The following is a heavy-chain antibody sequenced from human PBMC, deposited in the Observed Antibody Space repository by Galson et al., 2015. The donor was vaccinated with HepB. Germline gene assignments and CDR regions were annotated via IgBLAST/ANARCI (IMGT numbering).Heavy chain of an antibody. CDR2: IYYSGST. D-gene: IGHD3-3*01. J-gene: IGHJ6*03. CDR1: GGSISSYY. CDR3: ARGRITIFGGVMGYYMDV. V-gene: IGHV4-59*01. Sequence: SETLSLTCTVSGGSISSYYWSWIRQPPGKGLEWIGYIYYSGSTNYNPSLKSRVTISVDTSKNQFSLKLSSVTAADTAVYYCARGRITIFGGVMGYYMDVWGKGTTVTVSS.